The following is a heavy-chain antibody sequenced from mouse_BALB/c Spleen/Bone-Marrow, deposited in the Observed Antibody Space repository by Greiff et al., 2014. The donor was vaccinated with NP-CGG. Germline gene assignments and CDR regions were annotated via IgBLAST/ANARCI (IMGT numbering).Heavy chain of an antibody. V-gene: IGHV3-6*02. CDR2: ITYDGSS. Sequence: VQLKESGPGLVKPSQSLSLTCSVTGYSITSGYYWNWIRQFPGNRLEWMGYITYDGSSNYNPSLKNRISITRDTSENQFFLKLNSVTTEDTATYYCARDHYYGSSYIDYWGQGTTLTVSS. J-gene: IGHJ2*01. CDR1: GYSITSGYY. CDR3: ARDHYYGSSYIDY. D-gene: IGHD1-1*01.